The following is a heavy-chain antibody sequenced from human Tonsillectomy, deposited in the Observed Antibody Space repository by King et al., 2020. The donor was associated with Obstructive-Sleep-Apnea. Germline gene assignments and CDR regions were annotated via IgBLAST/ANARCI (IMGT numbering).Heavy chain of an antibody. CDR1: GFTFSSYA. CDR3: AKSYYYGSGSYEAFRTTQIYYFDY. CDR2: ISGSGGST. D-gene: IGHD3-10*01. Sequence: VQLVESGGGLVQPGGSLRLSCAASGFTFSSYAMSWVRQAPGKGLEWVSAISGSGGSTYDADSVKGRLTLSRDNSKNTLYLQMNSLRAEDTAVYYCAKSYYYGSGSYEAFRTTQIYYFDYWGQGTLVTVSS. V-gene: IGHV3-23*04. J-gene: IGHJ4*02.